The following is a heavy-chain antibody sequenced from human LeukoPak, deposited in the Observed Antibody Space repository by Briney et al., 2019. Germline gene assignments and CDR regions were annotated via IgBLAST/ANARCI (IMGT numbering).Heavy chain of an antibody. V-gene: IGHV3-30*18. D-gene: IGHD6-13*01. CDR2: ISYDGSNK. CDR1: GFTFSSYG. J-gene: IGHJ3*02. CDR3: AKQYSSSWVDAFDI. Sequence: GRSLRLSCAASGFTFSSYGMHWVRQAPGKGLEWVAVISYDGSNKYYADSVKGRFTISRDNSKNTLYLQMNSLRAEDTAVYYCAKQYSSSWVDAFDIWGQGTMVTVSS.